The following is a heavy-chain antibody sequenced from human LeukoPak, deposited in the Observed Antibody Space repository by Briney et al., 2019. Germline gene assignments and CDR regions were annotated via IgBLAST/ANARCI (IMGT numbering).Heavy chain of an antibody. CDR2: ISYDGSNK. CDR3: AKDLESTVTYYYYGMDV. V-gene: IGHV3-30*18. Sequence: GGSLRLSCAASGFTFSSYGMHWVRQAPGKGLEWVAVISYDGSNKYYADSVKGRFTISRDNSKNTLYLQMNSLRAEDTAVYYCAKDLESTVTYYYYGMDVWGQGTTVTVSS. D-gene: IGHD4-17*01. J-gene: IGHJ6*02. CDR1: GFTFSSYG.